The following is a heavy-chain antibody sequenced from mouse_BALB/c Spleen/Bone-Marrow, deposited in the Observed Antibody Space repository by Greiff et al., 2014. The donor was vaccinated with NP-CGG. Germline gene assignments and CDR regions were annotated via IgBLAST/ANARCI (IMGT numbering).Heavy chain of an antibody. CDR3: ARENYVSSPWFAY. CDR2: ISYSGST. J-gene: IGHJ3*01. CDR1: GYSNTSDYS. Sequence: VQLKQSGPGLGEPSQSLSLPCTVTGYSNTSDYSWNWVPPFSGKKMEWRGYISYSGSTGYNPSLKSRISITRDTSKNQFFLQLNSVTTEDTAIYYCARENYVSSPWFAYWGQGTLVTVSA. D-gene: IGHD1-1*01. V-gene: IGHV3-2*02.